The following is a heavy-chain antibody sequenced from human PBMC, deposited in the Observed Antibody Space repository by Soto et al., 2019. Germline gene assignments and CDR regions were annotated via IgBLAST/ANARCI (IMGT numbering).Heavy chain of an antibody. D-gene: IGHD3-16*01. CDR1: GFTFSYYW. CDR3: AKARTSWGGTGRGAMDV. J-gene: IGHJ6*01. CDR2: IKMDGSEK. Sequence: SGGSLRLSCAASGFTFSYYWMSWVRQAPGKGLEWLATIKMDGSEKKYVDSVRGRFTTSRDNAKNSLYLQMDSLRADDTAVYYCAKARTSWGGTGRGAMDVWGQGTKVTVSS. V-gene: IGHV3-7*01.